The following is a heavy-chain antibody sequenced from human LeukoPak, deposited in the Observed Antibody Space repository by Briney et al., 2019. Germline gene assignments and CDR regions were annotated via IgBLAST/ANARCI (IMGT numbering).Heavy chain of an antibody. CDR1: GYSISSGYY. CDR2: IYHSGST. J-gene: IGHJ4*02. CDR3: ARGYGYYDSSGYFD. Sequence: SETLSLTCAVSGYSISSGYYWGWIRQPPGKGLEWIGSIYHSGSTYYNPSLKSRVTISVDTSKNQFSLKLSSVTAADTAVYYCARGYGYYDSSGYFDWGQGTLVTVSS. D-gene: IGHD3-22*01. V-gene: IGHV4-38-2*01.